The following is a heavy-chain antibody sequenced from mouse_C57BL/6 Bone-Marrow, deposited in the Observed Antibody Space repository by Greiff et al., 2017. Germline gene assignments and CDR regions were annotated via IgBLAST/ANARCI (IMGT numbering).Heavy chain of an antibody. CDR3: ASNYYGRSYYAMDY. J-gene: IGHJ4*01. D-gene: IGHD1-1*01. Sequence: VQLQQSGPELVKPGASVKISCKASGYSFTGYFLNWVKQSHGKSLKWIGRINPYNGDTFYNQKFQGKATLTVDKSSSTAHMELLSLTSEDFAVYYCASNYYGRSYYAMDYWGQGTSVTVSS. CDR1: GYSFTGYF. CDR2: INPYNGDT. V-gene: IGHV1-37*01.